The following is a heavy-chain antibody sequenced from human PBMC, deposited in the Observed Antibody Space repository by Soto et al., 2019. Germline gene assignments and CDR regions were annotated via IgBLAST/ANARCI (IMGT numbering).Heavy chain of an antibody. J-gene: IGHJ6*02. V-gene: IGHV3-15*01. CDR1: GFTFSNAW. CDR3: TTGWTATNYYYYGMDV. D-gene: IGHD6-25*01. CDR2: IKSKTDGGTT. Sequence: GSLRLSCAASGFTFSNAWMSWVRQAPGKGLEWVGRIKSKTDGGTTDYAAPVKGRFTISRDDSKNTLYLQMNSLKTEDTAVYYCTTGWTATNYYYYGMDVWGQGTTVTVSS.